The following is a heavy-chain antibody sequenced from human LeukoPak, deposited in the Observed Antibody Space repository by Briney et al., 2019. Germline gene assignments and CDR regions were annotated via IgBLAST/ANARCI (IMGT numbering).Heavy chain of an antibody. Sequence: SETLSLTCTVSGYPISSGYYWGWIRQPPGKGLEWIGSIYNSGSTYYNPSLKSRVTISVDTSKNQFSLKLRSVTAADTAMYYCARAYSSSWYYNWFDPWGQGTLVTVSS. CDR2: IYNSGST. J-gene: IGHJ5*02. D-gene: IGHD6-13*01. CDR3: ARAYSSSWYYNWFDP. CDR1: GYPISSGYY. V-gene: IGHV4-38-2*02.